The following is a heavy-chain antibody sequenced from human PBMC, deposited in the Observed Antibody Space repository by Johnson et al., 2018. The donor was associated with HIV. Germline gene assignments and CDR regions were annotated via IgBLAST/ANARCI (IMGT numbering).Heavy chain of an antibody. D-gene: IGHD5-24*01. V-gene: IGHV3-7*01. CDR3: AFPTGATTAFDI. CDR1: GFTFSSYA. J-gene: IGHJ3*02. Sequence: VQLVESGGGVVQPGRSLRLSCAASGFTFSSYAMHWVRQAPGKGLEWVANIKQDGTEKNYVDSVRGRFTISRDNASNSLYLQMNSLRPEDTAVYYCAFPTGATTAFDIWGQGTMVTVSS. CDR2: IKQDGTEK.